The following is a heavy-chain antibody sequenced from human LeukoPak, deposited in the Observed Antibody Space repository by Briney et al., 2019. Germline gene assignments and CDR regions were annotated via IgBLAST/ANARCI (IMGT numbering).Heavy chain of an antibody. D-gene: IGHD2-21*01. CDR2: IGTAGDT. CDR3: ASRYIAFDAFDI. V-gene: IGHV3-13*01. CDR1: GFTFSSYD. J-gene: IGHJ3*02. Sequence: PGGSLRLSCAASGFTFSSYDMHWVRQATGKGLEWVSAIGTAGDTYYPGSVKGRFTISRENAKNSLYLQMNSLRAEDTAVYYCASRYIAFDAFDIWGQGTMVTVSS.